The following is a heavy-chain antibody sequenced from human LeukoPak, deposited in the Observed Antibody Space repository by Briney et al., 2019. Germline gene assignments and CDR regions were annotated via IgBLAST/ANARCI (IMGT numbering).Heavy chain of an antibody. J-gene: IGHJ4*02. D-gene: IGHD3-22*01. CDR1: GGSISSSSYY. Sequence: PSETLSLTCTVSGGSISSSSYYWGWIRQPPGKGLEWIGSIYYSGSTYYNPSLKSRVTISVDTSKNQFSLKLSSVTAADTAVYYCARFQGVLVVVPFDYWGQGTLVTVSS. CDR2: IYYSGST. V-gene: IGHV4-39*01. CDR3: ARFQGVLVVVPFDY.